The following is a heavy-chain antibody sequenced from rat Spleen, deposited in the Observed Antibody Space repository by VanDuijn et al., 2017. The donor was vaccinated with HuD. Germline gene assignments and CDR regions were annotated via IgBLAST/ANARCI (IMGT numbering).Heavy chain of an antibody. CDR3: ARHGRWFAY. Sequence: EVQLQESGPGLVKPSQSLSLTCSVTGFSITSSYRWNWIRKFPGNKLEWMGYINSAGSTNYNPSLKSRISITRDTSKNQFFLQVNSVTTEDTATYYCARHGRWFAYWGQGTLVTVSS. V-gene: IGHV3-3*01. CDR2: INSAGST. CDR1: GFSITSSYR. J-gene: IGHJ3*01.